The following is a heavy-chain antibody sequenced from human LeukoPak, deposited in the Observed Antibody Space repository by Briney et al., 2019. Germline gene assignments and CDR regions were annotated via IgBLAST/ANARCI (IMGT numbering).Heavy chain of an antibody. J-gene: IGHJ3*01. CDR2: IYHSGST. CDR1: GGSISSGGYS. CDR3: AGSGWSFDAFDF. Sequence: PSKTLSLTCAVSGGSISSGGYSWSWIRQPPGKGLEWIGYIYHSGSTYYNPSLKSRVTISVDTSKNRFSLRLTSLTAADTAVYFCAGSGWSFDAFDFWGQGTMVTVSS. V-gene: IGHV4-30-2*01. D-gene: IGHD6-19*01.